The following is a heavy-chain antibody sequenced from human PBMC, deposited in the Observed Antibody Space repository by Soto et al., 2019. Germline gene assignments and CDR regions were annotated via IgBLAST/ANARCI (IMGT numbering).Heavy chain of an antibody. J-gene: IGHJ6*03. CDR3: AREEGSLLHYMDV. CDR2: ISGSSSYI. D-gene: IGHD4-17*01. V-gene: IGHV3-21*01. Sequence: GGSLRLSCAASGFTLSYYDMIWVRQAPGKGLEWVSSISGSSSYIFYADSVKGRFTVSRDNAKNSLYLQMNSLRAEDTAVYYCAREEGSLLHYMDVWGKGTTVTVSS. CDR1: GFTLSYYD.